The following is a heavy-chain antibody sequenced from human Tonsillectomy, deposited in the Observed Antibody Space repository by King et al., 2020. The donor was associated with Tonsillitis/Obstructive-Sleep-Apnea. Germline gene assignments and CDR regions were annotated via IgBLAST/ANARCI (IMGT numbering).Heavy chain of an antibody. CDR2: ISSSGSTI. J-gene: IGHJ6*03. CDR3: ARFKERDYYMDA. CDR1: GFTFSSYE. Sequence: VQLVESGGGLVQPGGSLRLSCAASGFTFSSYEMNWVRQAPGKGLEWVSYISSSGSTIYYADSVKGRFTISRDNAKNSLYLQMNSLRAEDTAVYYCARFKERDYYMDAWGKGTTVTVSS. V-gene: IGHV3-48*03.